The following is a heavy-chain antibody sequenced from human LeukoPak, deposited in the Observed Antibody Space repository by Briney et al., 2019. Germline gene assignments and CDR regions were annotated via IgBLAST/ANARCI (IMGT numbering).Heavy chain of an antibody. CDR3: ARYCSSTSCYTPGAFDI. J-gene: IGHJ3*02. Sequence: SETLSLTCAVYGGSSSGYYWSWIRQPPGKGLEWIGEINHSGSTNYNPSLKSRVTISVDTSKNQFSLKLSSVTAADTAVYYCARYCSSTSCYTPGAFDIWGQGTMVTVSS. CDR1: GGSSSGYY. D-gene: IGHD2-2*02. V-gene: IGHV4-34*01. CDR2: INHSGST.